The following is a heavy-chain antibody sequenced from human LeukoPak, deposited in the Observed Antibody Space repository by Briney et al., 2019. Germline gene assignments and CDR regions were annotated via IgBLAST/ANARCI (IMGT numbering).Heavy chain of an antibody. V-gene: IGHV3-23*01. CDR3: AKVSDCCPFDY. CDR1: GFTFSDYA. J-gene: IGHJ4*02. D-gene: IGHD2-21*01. CDR2: ISGSADNT. Sequence: GGPLRLSCAVSGFTFSDYAMSWVRQAPGKGLEWVSAISGSADNTYYADSVKGRFTISRDNSKRMLNLQMNSLRAEDTAVYYCAKVSDCCPFDYWGQGTLVTVSS.